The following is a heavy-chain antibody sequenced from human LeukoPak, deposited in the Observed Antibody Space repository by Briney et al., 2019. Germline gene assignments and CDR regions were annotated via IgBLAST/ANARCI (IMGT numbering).Heavy chain of an antibody. J-gene: IGHJ6*03. CDR2: INPNSGGT. CDR1: GYTFTGYY. CDR3: ARDLRYNWNYLAGWYYYYMDV. V-gene: IGHV1-2*02. D-gene: IGHD1-7*01. Sequence: ASVKVSCKASGYTFTGYYMHWVRQAPGQGLEWMGWINPNSGGTNYAQKFQGRVTMNRDTSISTAYMELSRLRSDDTAVYYCARDLRYNWNYLAGWYYYYMDVWGKGTTVTVSS.